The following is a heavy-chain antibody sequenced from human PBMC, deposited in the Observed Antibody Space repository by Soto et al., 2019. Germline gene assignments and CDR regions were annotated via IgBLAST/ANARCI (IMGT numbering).Heavy chain of an antibody. D-gene: IGHD3-3*01. Sequence: SETLSLTCTFSGGSIISYYWSWIRQPPGKGLEWIGYIYYSGSTNYNPSLKSRVTISVDTSKNQFSLKLSSVTAADTAVYYCARLDPTYYDFWSGYSSYGMDVWGQGATVTVSS. CDR1: GGSIISYY. V-gene: IGHV4-59*01. CDR2: IYYSGST. CDR3: ARLDPTYYDFWSGYSSYGMDV. J-gene: IGHJ6*02.